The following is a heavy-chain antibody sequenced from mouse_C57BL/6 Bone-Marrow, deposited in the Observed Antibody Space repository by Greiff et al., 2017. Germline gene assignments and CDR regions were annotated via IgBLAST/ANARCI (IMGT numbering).Heavy chain of an antibody. CDR2: IYPRSGNT. CDR3: ARWDGSSSFDY. J-gene: IGHJ2*01. Sequence: VQLVESGAELARPGASVKLSCKASGYTFTSYGISWVKQRTGQGLEWIGEIYPRSGNTYYNEKFKGKATLTADKSSSTAYMELRSLTSEDSAVYFCARWDGSSSFDYWGQGTTLTVSS. CDR1: GYTFTSYG. D-gene: IGHD1-1*01. V-gene: IGHV1-81*01.